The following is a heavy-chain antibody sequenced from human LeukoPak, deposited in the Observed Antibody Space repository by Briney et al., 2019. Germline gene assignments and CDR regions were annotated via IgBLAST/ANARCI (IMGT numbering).Heavy chain of an antibody. V-gene: IGHV1-24*01. Sequence: GASVTVSCKVSGYTLTELSMHWVRQAPGKGLEWMGGFDPEDGETIYAQMFQGRVTMTEDTSTDTAYMELSSLRSEDTAVYYCATPDSITMVRGGRGDAFDIWGQGTMVTVSS. D-gene: IGHD3-10*01. CDR1: GYTLTELS. CDR3: ATPDSITMVRGGRGDAFDI. CDR2: FDPEDGET. J-gene: IGHJ3*02.